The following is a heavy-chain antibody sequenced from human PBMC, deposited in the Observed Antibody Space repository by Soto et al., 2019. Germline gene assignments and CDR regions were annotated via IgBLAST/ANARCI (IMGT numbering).Heavy chain of an antibody. V-gene: IGHV3-30-3*01. CDR3: ARDGLTAFGMIPPWYGDV. CDR2: ISYDGSYK. CDR1: GFPFNSHT. J-gene: IGHJ6*02. D-gene: IGHD3-3*01. Sequence: QVQLVESGGGVVQWGGSVRLSCTASGFPFNSHTMHWVRQAPGEGMEWVAVISYDGSYKFYADSVKGRFTISRGNSKSTRYLQMNRLPAADTAIYYCARDGLTAFGMIPPWYGDVCGQGTTVTVSS.